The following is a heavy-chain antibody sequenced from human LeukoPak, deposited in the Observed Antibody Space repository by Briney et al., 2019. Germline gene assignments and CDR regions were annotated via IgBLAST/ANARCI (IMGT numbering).Heavy chain of an antibody. Sequence: PGGSLRLSCAASGFTFSSYWMSWVRQAPGKGLEWVANIKQDGSEKYYVDSVKGRFTISRDNAKNSLYLQMNSLRAEDTAVYYCARKGGAAAGTSYYYYYXDVWGXXTTXTIS. CDR3: ARKGGAAAGTSYYYYYXDV. CDR1: GFTFSSYW. CDR2: IKQDGSEK. V-gene: IGHV3-7*01. D-gene: IGHD6-13*01. J-gene: IGHJ6*03.